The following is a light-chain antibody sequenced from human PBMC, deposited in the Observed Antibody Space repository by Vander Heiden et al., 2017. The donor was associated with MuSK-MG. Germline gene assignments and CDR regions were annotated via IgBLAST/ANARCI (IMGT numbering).Light chain of an antibody. CDR2: DAS. CDR1: QSVSSY. V-gene: IGKV3-11*01. CDR3: QRRSNWRPYT. Sequence: ETVLTQSPATLSLSPGERATLSCSASQSVSSYLAWYQQKPGQAPRLLIYDASNRATGIPARFSGSGSGTDFTLTISSLDPEDFAVYYCQRRSNWRPYTFGQGTKLEIK. J-gene: IGKJ2*01.